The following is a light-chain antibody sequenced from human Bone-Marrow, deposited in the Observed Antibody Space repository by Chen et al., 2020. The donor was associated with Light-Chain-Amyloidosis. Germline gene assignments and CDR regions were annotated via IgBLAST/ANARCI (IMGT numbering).Light chain of an antibody. J-gene: IGLJ2*01. CDR2: RDT. Sequence: SYELTQPPSVSVSPGQMARITCSGDDLPTKYAYGYQQKPGQAPVLVIHRDTERPSGITERFSGSSAGTTGTLTISGVQAEDEADYHCQSADSSGTYEVIFGGGTKLTVL. CDR1: DLPTKY. V-gene: IGLV3-25*03. CDR3: QSADSSGTYEVI.